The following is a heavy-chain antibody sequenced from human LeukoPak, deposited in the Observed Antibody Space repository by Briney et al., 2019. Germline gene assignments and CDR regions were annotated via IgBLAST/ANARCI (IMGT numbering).Heavy chain of an antibody. CDR1: GFTFSSYW. CDR2: INSDGSST. CDR3: ARENYDFWSGYYLYYFDY. Sequence: PGGSLRLSCAASGFTFSSYWMHWVRQAPGKGLVWVSRINSDGSSTSYADSVKGRFTISRDNAKNTLYLQMNSLRAEDTAVYYCARENYDFWSGYYLYYFDYWGQGTLVTVSS. J-gene: IGHJ4*02. D-gene: IGHD3-3*01. V-gene: IGHV3-74*01.